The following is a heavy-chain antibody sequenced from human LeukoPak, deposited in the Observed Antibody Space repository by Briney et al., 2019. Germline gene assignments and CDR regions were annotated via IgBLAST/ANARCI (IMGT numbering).Heavy chain of an antibody. CDR1: GGSISSYY. D-gene: IGHD5-18*01. J-gene: IGHJ4*02. Sequence: ETLSLTCTVSGGSISSYYWSWIRQPPGKGLEWVSSISGSGGSTYYADSVKGRFTISRDTSKNTLYLQMNSLRAEDTAVYYCARVNGWIQLWLRYYFDYWGQGTLVTVSS. V-gene: IGHV3-23*01. CDR3: ARVNGWIQLWLRYYFDY. CDR2: ISGSGGST.